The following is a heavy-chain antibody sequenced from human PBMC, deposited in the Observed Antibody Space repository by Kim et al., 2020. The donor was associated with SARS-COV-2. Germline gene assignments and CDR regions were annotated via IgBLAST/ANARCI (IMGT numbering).Heavy chain of an antibody. CDR3: ARDWWGIAVAGSLIDY. V-gene: IGHV1-18*01. D-gene: IGHD6-19*01. J-gene: IGHJ4*02. CDR1: GYTFTSYG. CDR2: ISAYNGNT. Sequence: ASVKVSCKASGYTFTSYGISWVRQAPGQGLEWMGWISAYNGNTNYAQKLQGRVTMTTDTSTSTAYMELRSLRSDDTAVYYCARDWWGIAVAGSLIDYWGQGTLVTVSS.